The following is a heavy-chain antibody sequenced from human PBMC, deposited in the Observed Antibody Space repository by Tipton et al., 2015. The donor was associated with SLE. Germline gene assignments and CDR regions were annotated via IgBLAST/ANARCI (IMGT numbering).Heavy chain of an antibody. Sequence: TLSLTCTVSGGSISSGGYYWSWIRQHPGKGLEWIGYIYNSESIYYNPSLKSRVTISLDTSKNEFSLNLSSVTAADTAVYFCARESGGSCRVDYWGQGTLVTVSS. J-gene: IGHJ4*02. CDR2: IYNSESI. D-gene: IGHD2-15*01. V-gene: IGHV4-31*03. CDR3: ARESGGSCRVDY. CDR1: GGSISSGGYY.